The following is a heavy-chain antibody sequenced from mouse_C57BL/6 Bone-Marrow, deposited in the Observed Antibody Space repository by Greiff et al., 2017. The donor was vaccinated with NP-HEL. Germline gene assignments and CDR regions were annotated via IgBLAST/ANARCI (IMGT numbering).Heavy chain of an antibody. J-gene: IGHJ1*03. CDR3: ARSRVTTRYFDV. D-gene: IGHD2-2*01. CDR1: GYTFTDYY. Sequence: VQLQQSGAELVRPGASVKLSCKASGYTFTDYYINWVKQRPGQGLEWIARIYPGSGNTNYNEKFKGKATLTAEKSSSTAYMQLSSLTSEDSAVYFCARSRVTTRYFDVWGTGTTVTVSS. CDR2: IYPGSGNT. V-gene: IGHV1-76*01.